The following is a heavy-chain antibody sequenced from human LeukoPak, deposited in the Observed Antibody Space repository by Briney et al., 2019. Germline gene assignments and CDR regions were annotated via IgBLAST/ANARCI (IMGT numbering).Heavy chain of an antibody. V-gene: IGHV4-61*02. CDR1: GGSISSGSYY. Sequence: PSETLSLTCTVSGGSISSGSYYWGWLRQPAGTGLEWLGRIYTSGSTNYNPSLKSRLPISVDTSKNQFSLKLGSVTAADTAVYYCARVWDYTAYYATSGDAFDIWGQGTMVTVSS. D-gene: IGHD3-22*01. CDR3: ARVWDYTAYYATSGDAFDI. CDR2: IYTSGST. J-gene: IGHJ3*02.